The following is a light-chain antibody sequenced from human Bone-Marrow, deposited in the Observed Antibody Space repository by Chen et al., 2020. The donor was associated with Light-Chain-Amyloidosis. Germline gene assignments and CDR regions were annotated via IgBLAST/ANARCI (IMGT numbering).Light chain of an antibody. V-gene: IGLV3-25*03. CDR2: RDT. Sequence: YELTQPPSLSVCPGQTARITCSGDDLPTKYAYWYQQKPAQAPVLVIHRDTERPSGISERFSGSSSGTTAKLTISGVQAEDEADYHCQSADSSGTYEVIFGGGTKLTVL. CDR1: DLPTKY. CDR3: QSADSSGTYEVI. J-gene: IGLJ2*01.